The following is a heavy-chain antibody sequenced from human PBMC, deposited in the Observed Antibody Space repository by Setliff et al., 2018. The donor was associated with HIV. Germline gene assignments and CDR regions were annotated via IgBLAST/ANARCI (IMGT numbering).Heavy chain of an antibody. D-gene: IGHD2-21*01. Sequence: PSETLSLTCTVSGGSISSYYWSWIRQPPGKGLEWIGYIYTSGSTNYNPSLKSRITISVDRSKNLFSLKLISVTAADQGVYYCARVPVAGANWFDPWGLGTRVTVSS. V-gene: IGHV4-4*08. CDR2: IYTSGST. J-gene: IGHJ5*02. CDR3: ARVPVAGANWFDP. CDR1: GGSISSYY.